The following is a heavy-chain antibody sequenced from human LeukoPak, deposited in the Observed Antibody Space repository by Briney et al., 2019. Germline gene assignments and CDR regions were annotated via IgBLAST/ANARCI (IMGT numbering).Heavy chain of an antibody. CDR1: GSTFSSNG. CDR3: ARVSCGGSCYGARAAFDI. V-gene: IGHV3-7*01. D-gene: IGHD2-15*01. CDR2: IKQDGGEK. Sequence: GGSLRLSCAASGSTFSSNGMSWVRQAPGRGLGWVAKIKQDGGEKYYVDSVKGRFPISRSNAKNSMYLQMNGLRAEDTAVYYCARVSCGGSCYGARAAFDIWGQGTMVTDSS. J-gene: IGHJ3*02.